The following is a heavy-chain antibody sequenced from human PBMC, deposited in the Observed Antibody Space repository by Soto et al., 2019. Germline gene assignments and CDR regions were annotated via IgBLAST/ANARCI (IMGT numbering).Heavy chain of an antibody. J-gene: IGHJ4*02. CDR2: ISAHTGST. CDR1: GYTFSSFS. V-gene: IGHV1-18*01. CDR3: SRSWCYVGPFEY. Sequence: QVHLVQSGAELKKPGASVKVSCKASGYTFSSFSISWVRQAPGHGLDWMGCISAHTGSTKYAQKFQGRVTATTDTSTNTAYMELRNLRSDDTAVYYCSRSWCYVGPFEYWGQGTLVTVSS. D-gene: IGHD2-15*01.